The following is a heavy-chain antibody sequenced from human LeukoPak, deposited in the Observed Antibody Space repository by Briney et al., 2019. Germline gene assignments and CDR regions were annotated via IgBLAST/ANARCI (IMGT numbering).Heavy chain of an antibody. Sequence: SETLSLTCAVYGGSFSGYYWSWVRQPPGKGLEWIGEINHSGSTNHNPSLKSRVTISVDTSKNQFSLKLSSVTAADTAVYYCASRLLWFGELSRKYGMDVWGQGTTVTVSS. CDR3: ASRLLWFGELSRKYGMDV. J-gene: IGHJ6*02. CDR1: GGSFSGYY. V-gene: IGHV4-34*01. CDR2: INHSGST. D-gene: IGHD3-10*01.